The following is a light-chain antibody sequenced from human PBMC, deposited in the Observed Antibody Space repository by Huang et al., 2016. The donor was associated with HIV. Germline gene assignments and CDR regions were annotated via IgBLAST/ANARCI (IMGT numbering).Light chain of an antibody. CDR3: QQYYTYPHS. J-gene: IGKJ2*01. V-gene: IGKV1-8*01. CDR1: QGISSY. CDR2: AAS. Sequence: AIRMTQSPSSLSASTGDRVTFTCRASQGISSYLAWYQQKPGKAPKLLIYAASTLQSGGPSRFSGSGFGTDFTLTISSLQSEDLGSYHCQQYYTYPHSFGQGTKLEI.